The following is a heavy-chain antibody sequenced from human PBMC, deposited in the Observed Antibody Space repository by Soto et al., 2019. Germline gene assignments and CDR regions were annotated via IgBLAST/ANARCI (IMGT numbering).Heavy chain of an antibody. D-gene: IGHD6-13*01. CDR2: ISGSGGST. CDR1: GFTFSSYA. Sequence: PGWSLRLSCASSGFTFSSYAMSWVRQAPGKGLEWVSAISGSGGSTYYADSVKGRFTISRDNSKNTLYLQMNSLRAEDTAVYYCAKSIAAAGPSPPYYYYYGMDVWGQGTTVTVSS. CDR3: AKSIAAAGPSPPYYYYYGMDV. J-gene: IGHJ6*02. V-gene: IGHV3-23*01.